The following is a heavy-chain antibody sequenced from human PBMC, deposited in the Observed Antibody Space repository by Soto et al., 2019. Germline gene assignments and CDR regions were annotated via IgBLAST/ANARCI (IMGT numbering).Heavy chain of an antibody. V-gene: IGHV3-48*03. CDR1: GFDLSGSE. Sequence: GGSLRLSCTASGFDLSGSEMNGFSQAPGKGLEWVAYITGSGGAMFHADSLKGRFSISRDNAKNSLFLEMNNLTADDAGVYYCAKVAPFILGSPFWGQGTLVTVSS. J-gene: IGHJ4*02. D-gene: IGHD2-21*01. CDR3: AKVAPFILGSPF. CDR2: ITGSGGAM.